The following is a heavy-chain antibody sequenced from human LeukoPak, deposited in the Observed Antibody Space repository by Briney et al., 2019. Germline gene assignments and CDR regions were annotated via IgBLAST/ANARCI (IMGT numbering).Heavy chain of an antibody. V-gene: IGHV3-30*18. Sequence: GGSLRLSCAASGFTFSSYGMHWVRQAPGKGLEWVAVISYDGSNKYYADSVKGRFTISRDNSKNTLYLQMNSLRAEDTAVYYCAKDGYSSGWYAFYYYYYMDVWGKGTTVTVSS. CDR3: AKDGYSSGWYAFYYYYYMDV. CDR1: GFTFSSYG. J-gene: IGHJ6*03. CDR2: ISYDGSNK. D-gene: IGHD6-19*01.